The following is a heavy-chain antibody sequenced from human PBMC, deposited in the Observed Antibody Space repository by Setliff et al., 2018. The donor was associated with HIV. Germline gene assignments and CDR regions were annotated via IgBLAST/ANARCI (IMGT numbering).Heavy chain of an antibody. CDR3: ARMYSGYDWSPAGARTGYFDY. Sequence: SETLSLTCAVSGYSISSGYYWGWTRQPPGEGLEWSGSIYHSGSTYYNPSLKRRVTISVDTSKNQFSQKLSSVTAADTAVYYCARMYSGYDWSPAGARTGYFDYWGQGTLVTVSS. D-gene: IGHD5-12*01. CDR1: GYSISSGYY. V-gene: IGHV4-38-2*01. CDR2: IYHSGST. J-gene: IGHJ4*02.